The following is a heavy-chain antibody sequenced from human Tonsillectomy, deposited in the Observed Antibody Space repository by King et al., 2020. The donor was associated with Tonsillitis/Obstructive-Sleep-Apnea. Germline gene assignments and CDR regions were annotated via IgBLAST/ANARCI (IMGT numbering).Heavy chain of an antibody. CDR2: ISGSGDGT. D-gene: IGHD1-26*01. Sequence: VQLVESGGGLVQPGGSLRLSCAASGFTFSSYAMNWVRQAPGKGLEWVSTISGSGDGTYYADSVKSRFSISRDTSKNTLYLQMNGLRAEDTAVYYCAKGVGATGVRGCFDYWGQGALVTVSS. CDR1: GFTFSSYA. CDR3: AKGVGATGVRGCFDY. V-gene: IGHV3-23*04. J-gene: IGHJ4*02.